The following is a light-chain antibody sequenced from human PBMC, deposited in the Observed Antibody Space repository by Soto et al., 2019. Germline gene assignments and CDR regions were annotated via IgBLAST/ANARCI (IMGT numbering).Light chain of an antibody. Sequence: QSALTQPASVSGSPGQSITISCTGTSSDVGAYKYVSWYQQHPGKAPKVMIYEVSNRPSGVSNRFSGSKSDSTASLTISGLQAEDEADYYCCLYLGGTSVFGGGTQLTVL. V-gene: IGLV2-14*01. CDR3: CLYLGGTSV. J-gene: IGLJ7*01. CDR1: SSDVGAYKY. CDR2: EVS.